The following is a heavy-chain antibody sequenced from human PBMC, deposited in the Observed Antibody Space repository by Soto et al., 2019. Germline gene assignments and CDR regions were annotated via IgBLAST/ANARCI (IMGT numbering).Heavy chain of an antibody. CDR2: INHSGST. Sequence: SETLSLTCAVYGGSFSGYYWSWIRQPPGKGLEWIGEINHSGSTNYNPSLKSRVTISVDTSKNQFSLKLSSVTATDTAVYYCARVGGAYSSSWYANFDYWGQGTLVTVSS. CDR1: GGSFSGYY. CDR3: ARVGGAYSSSWYANFDY. V-gene: IGHV4-34*01. D-gene: IGHD6-13*01. J-gene: IGHJ4*02.